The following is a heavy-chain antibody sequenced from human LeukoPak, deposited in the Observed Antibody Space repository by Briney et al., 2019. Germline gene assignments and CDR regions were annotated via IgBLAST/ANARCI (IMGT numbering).Heavy chain of an antibody. D-gene: IGHD3-16*01. V-gene: IGHV3-9*01. Sequence: GGSLRLSCAASGFTFDDYAMHWVRQAPGKGLEWVSGISWNSGSIGYVDSVKGRFTISRDNAKNSLYLQMNSLSAEDTAVYYCARDAHRGGDFDYWGQGTLVTVSS. J-gene: IGHJ4*02. CDR3: ARDAHRGGDFDY. CDR2: ISWNSGSI. CDR1: GFTFDDYA.